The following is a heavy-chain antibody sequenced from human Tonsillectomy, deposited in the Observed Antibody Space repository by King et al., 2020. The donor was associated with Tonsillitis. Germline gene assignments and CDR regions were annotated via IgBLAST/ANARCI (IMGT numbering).Heavy chain of an antibody. J-gene: IGHJ6*03. CDR3: ARDHSSSVPMGYMDV. D-gene: IGHD3-22*01. V-gene: IGHV4-59*01. CDR1: GGSISSYY. Sequence: QVQLQESGPGLVKPSETLSLTCTVSGGSISSYYWSWIRQPPGKGLEWIGYIYYSGSTNYNPSLKSRVTISVETSKNQISLKLSSVTAAATAVYYCARDHSSSVPMGYMDVWGKGTTVTVSS. CDR2: IYYSGST.